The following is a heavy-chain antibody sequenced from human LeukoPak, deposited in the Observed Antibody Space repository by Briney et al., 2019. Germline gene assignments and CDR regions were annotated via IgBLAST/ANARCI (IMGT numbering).Heavy chain of an antibody. CDR3: AKSLTPGIAVAGTGFDY. CDR1: GFTFSSYW. Sequence: GGSLRLSCAASGFTFSSYWMSWVRQAPGKGLEWVANIKQDGSEKYYVDSVKGRFTISRDNSKNTLYLQMNSLRAEDTAVYYCAKSLTPGIAVAGTGFDYWGQGTLVTVSS. CDR2: IKQDGSEK. J-gene: IGHJ4*02. D-gene: IGHD6-19*01. V-gene: IGHV3-7*01.